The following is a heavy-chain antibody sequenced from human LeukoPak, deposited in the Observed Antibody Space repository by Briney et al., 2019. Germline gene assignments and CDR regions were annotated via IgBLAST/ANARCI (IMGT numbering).Heavy chain of an antibody. J-gene: IGHJ6*03. CDR1: GFTFSSYS. CDR3: ARDTGSSSTFPYYMDV. Sequence: GGSLRLSCAASGFTFSSYSMNWVRQAPGKGLEWVSSISSSSSYIYYADSVKGRFTISRDNAKNSLYLQMNSLRAEDTAVYYCARDTGSSSTFPYYMDVWGKGTTVTVSS. V-gene: IGHV3-21*01. CDR2: ISSSSSYI. D-gene: IGHD6-6*01.